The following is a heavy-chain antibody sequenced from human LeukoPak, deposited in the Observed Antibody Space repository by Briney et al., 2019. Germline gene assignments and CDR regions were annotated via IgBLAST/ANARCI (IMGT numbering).Heavy chain of an antibody. CDR2: INRSGST. CDR1: GGSISSYY. V-gene: IGHV4-34*01. CDR3: ARGMRIQLWLPPSDYYYGMDV. Sequence: SETLSLTCTVSGGSISSYYWSWIRQPPGKGLEWIGEINRSGSTNYNPSLKSRVTISVDTSKNQFSLKLSSVTAADTAVYYCARGMRIQLWLPPSDYYYGMDVWGQGTTVTVSS. J-gene: IGHJ6*02. D-gene: IGHD5-18*01.